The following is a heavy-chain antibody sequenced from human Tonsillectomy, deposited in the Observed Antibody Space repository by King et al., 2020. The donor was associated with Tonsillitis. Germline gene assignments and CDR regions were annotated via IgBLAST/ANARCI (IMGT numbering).Heavy chain of an antibody. CDR2: LHYSTTT. Sequence: QLQESGPGLVKPSETLSLSCVVSGDALTNGDALSRTKDYWGGVRQAPGKGLEGIGSLHYSTTTYSSPSLKGRGNISVDTAKSQFSLRLTSVTAAYTAVSSCHSAGTTARSAFAFWGRGTLVTVSS. D-gene: IGHD3-3*01. CDR1: GDALTNGDALSRTKDY. V-gene: IGHV4-39*07. CDR3: HSAGTTARSAFAF. J-gene: IGHJ4*03.